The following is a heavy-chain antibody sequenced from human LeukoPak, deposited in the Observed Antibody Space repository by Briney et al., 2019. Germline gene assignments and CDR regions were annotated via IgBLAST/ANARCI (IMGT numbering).Heavy chain of an antibody. CDR2: IKQDGSEK. D-gene: IGHD3-10*01. J-gene: IGHJ4*02. Sequence: GGSLRLSCAASGFTFSSYWMSWVREAPGKGLEWVANIKQDGSEKYYVDSVKGRFTISRDNAKNSLYLQMNSLRAEDTAVYYCARAINRPLLWFGGFDYWGQGTLVTVSS. CDR1: GFTFSSYW. CDR3: ARAINRPLLWFGGFDY. V-gene: IGHV3-7*01.